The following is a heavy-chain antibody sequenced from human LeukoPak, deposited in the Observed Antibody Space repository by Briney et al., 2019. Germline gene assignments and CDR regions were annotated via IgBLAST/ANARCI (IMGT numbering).Heavy chain of an antibody. CDR1: GGSVSSGSYY. J-gene: IGHJ6*02. Sequence: SETLSFTCTVSGGSVSSGSYYWSWIRQPPGKGLEWIGYIYYSGSTNYNPSLKSRVTISVDTSKNQFSLKLSSVTAADTAVYYCARALGYCSSTSCYNYYYYGMDVWGQGTTVTVSS. CDR2: IYYSGST. D-gene: IGHD2-2*01. CDR3: ARALGYCSSTSCYNYYYYGMDV. V-gene: IGHV4-61*01.